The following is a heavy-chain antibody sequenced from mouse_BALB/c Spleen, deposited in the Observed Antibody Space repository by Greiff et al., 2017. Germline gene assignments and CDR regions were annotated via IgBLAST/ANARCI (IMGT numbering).Heavy chain of an antibody. Sequence: EVQLQQSGTVLARPGASVKMSCKASGYTFTSYWMHWVKQRPGPGLEWIGAIYPGNSDTSYNQKFKGKAKLTAVTSTSTAYMELSSLTNEDSAVYYCTRKLGRGYAMDYWGQGTSVTVSS. CDR1: GYTFTSYW. D-gene: IGHD4-1*01. J-gene: IGHJ4*01. CDR3: TRKLGRGYAMDY. V-gene: IGHV1-5*01. CDR2: IYPGNSDT.